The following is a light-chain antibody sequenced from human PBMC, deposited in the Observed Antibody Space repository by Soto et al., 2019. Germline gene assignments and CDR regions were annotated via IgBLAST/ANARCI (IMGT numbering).Light chain of an antibody. V-gene: IGKV3-20*01. CDR3: QQYGRSGT. J-gene: IGKJ1*01. CDR2: GAS. CDR1: QSVSNNY. Sequence: EIVLTQSPGTLSLSPGERATLSCRASQSVSNNYLAWYQQKPGQAPRLLIYGASNRATGIPDRFSGSGSGTDVTLIISRLGPEDFAVYYCQQYGRSGTFGQGTKVEIK.